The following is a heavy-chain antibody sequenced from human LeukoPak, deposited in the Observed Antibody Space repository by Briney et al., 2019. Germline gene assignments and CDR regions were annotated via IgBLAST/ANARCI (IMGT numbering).Heavy chain of an antibody. D-gene: IGHD1-7*01. J-gene: IGHJ4*02. CDR3: ASTLGPLELGIVGYFDY. Sequence: GGSLRLSCAASGFTFSSYSMNWVRQAPGQGLEWVSSISSSSSYIYYADSVKGRFTISRDNAKNSLYLQMNSLRAEDTAVYYCASTLGPLELGIVGYFDYWGQGTLVTVSS. CDR2: ISSSSSYI. CDR1: GFTFSSYS. V-gene: IGHV3-21*01.